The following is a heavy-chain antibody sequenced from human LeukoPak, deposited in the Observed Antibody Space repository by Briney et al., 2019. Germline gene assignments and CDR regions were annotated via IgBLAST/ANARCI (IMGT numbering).Heavy chain of an antibody. CDR2: INMDGSSA. D-gene: IGHD2-15*01. J-gene: IGHJ6*02. CDR1: RFTFGSYY. CDR3: ASPTGYCSGGSCRRAHYYYGMDV. V-gene: IGHV3-74*01. Sequence: PGGSLRLSCAASRFTFGSYYMHWVRQAPGKGLVWVSRINMDGSSASYADSVRGRFTISRDNAKNTLYLQMNSLRLEDTAVYYCASPTGYCSGGSCRRAHYYYGMDVWGQGTTVTVSS.